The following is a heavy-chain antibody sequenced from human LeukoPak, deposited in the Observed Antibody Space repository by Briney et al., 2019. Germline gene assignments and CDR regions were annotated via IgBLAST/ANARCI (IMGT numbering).Heavy chain of an antibody. CDR1: GFTFSSYW. CDR3: ARDTAGDFWSGYTSYYYYYGMDV. V-gene: IGHV3-74*01. Sequence: GGSLRLSCAASGFTFSSYWMHWVRQAPGKGLVWVSRINSDGSSTSYADSVKGRFTISRDNAKNTLYLQMNSLRAEDTAGYYCARDTAGDFWSGYTSYYYYYGMDVWGQGTTVTVSS. D-gene: IGHD3-3*01. CDR2: INSDGSST. J-gene: IGHJ6*02.